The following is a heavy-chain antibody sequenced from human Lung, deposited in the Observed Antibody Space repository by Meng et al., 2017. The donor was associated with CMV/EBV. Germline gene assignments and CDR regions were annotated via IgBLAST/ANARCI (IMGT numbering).Heavy chain of an antibody. V-gene: IGHV6-1*01. Sequence: HVQLQQSGTGLVKPAQTLSLTCAIAGDIVSSNSAAWHWIRQSPSRGLEWLGRTYYRSKWYHEYAVSVKSRITISPDTPKNQFSLQLNSMTPEDTAVYYCARGINGGCGDWGQGTLVTVSS. CDR3: ARGINGGCGD. D-gene: IGHD4-23*01. CDR2: TYYRSKWYH. CDR1: GDIVSSNSAA. J-gene: IGHJ4*02.